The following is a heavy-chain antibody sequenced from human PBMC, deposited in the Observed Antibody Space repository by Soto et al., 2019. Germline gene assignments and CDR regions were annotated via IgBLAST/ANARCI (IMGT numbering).Heavy chain of an antibody. V-gene: IGHV1-69*01. CDR2: IIPLFGTA. D-gene: IGHD4-17*01. J-gene: IGHJ4*02. Sequence: VQLMQSGAEVKQPGSSVKVSCKASGGTFSSHSINWVRQAPGQGLEWMGGIIPLFGTANYAQNFQGRVTITADQSTSTAYMELNSLRSDDTAVYYCAREGGYGDFSAALLDWGQGTLVTVSS. CDR3: AREGGYGDFSAALLD. CDR1: GGTFSSHS.